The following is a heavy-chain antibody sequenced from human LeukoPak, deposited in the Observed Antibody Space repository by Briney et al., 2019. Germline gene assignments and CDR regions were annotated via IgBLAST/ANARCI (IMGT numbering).Heavy chain of an antibody. D-gene: IGHD4-17*01. J-gene: IGHJ6*03. Sequence: SETLSLTCAVYGGSFSRYYWSWIRQSPGKGLEWIGEIHHSGTTNYNPSLKSRVTISVDTSKNQFSLKLSSVTAADTAVYYCARGYGDSLYYYYYMDVWGKGTTVTVSS. CDR3: ARGYGDSLYYYYYMDV. CDR1: GGSFSRYY. V-gene: IGHV4-34*01. CDR2: IHHSGTT.